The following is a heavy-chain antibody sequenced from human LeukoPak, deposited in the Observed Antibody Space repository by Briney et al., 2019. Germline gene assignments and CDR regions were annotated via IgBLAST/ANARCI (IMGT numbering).Heavy chain of an antibody. Sequence: TSETLSLTCAVYGGSFSGYYWSWIRQPPGKGLEWIGEINHSGSTNYNPSLKSRVTISVDTSKNQFSLKLSSVTAADTAVYYCARHGPYSSSWYPTGGFDPWGQGTLVTVSS. V-gene: IGHV4-34*01. D-gene: IGHD6-13*01. CDR2: INHSGST. J-gene: IGHJ5*02. CDR3: ARHGPYSSSWYPTGGFDP. CDR1: GGSFSGYY.